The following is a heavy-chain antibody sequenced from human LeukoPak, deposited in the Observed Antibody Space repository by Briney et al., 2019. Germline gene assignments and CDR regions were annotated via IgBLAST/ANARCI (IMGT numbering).Heavy chain of an antibody. V-gene: IGHV4-4*07. Sequence: SETLSLTCTVSGGSISSYYWSWIRQPAGKGLEWIGRIYTSGSTNYNPSLKSRVTISVDTSKNQFSLKLSSVTAADTAVYYCASTSFRYSSGWYVRWSDPWGQGTPVTVSS. D-gene: IGHD6-19*01. CDR3: ASTSFRYSSGWYVRWSDP. J-gene: IGHJ5*02. CDR1: GGSISSYY. CDR2: IYTSGST.